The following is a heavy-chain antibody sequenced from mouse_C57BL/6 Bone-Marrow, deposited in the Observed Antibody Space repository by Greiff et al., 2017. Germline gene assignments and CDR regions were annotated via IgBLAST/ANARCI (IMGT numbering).Heavy chain of an antibody. CDR1: GYSITSGYD. Sequence: EVKLQESGPGMVKPSQSLSLTCTVTGYSITSGYDWHWIRHFPGNKLEWMGYISYSGSTNYNPSLKSRISITHDTSKNHFFLKLNSVTTEDTATYYCARDRDDGYPYWYFDVWGTGTTVTVSS. J-gene: IGHJ1*03. CDR3: ARDRDDGYPYWYFDV. D-gene: IGHD2-3*01. CDR2: ISYSGST. V-gene: IGHV3-1*01.